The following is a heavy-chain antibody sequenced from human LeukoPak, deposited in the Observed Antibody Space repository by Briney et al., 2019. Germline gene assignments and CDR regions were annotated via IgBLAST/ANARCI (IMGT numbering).Heavy chain of an antibody. Sequence: GGSLRLSCAASGFTFSSYGMHWVRQPPGKGLEWISSIFPSGDEIHYADSVRGRFTISRDNSKSTLSLQMNSLRAEDTAIYYCATYRQVLLPFESWGQGTLVTVSS. CDR2: IFPSGDEI. V-gene: IGHV3-23*01. D-gene: IGHD2-8*02. J-gene: IGHJ4*02. CDR3: ATYRQVLLPFES. CDR1: GFTFSSYG.